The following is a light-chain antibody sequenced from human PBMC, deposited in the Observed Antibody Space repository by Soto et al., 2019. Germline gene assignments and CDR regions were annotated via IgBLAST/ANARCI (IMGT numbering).Light chain of an antibody. Sequence: EIVLAQSPGTLSLSPGERATLSCRASQTVSSNHLAWYQQKPGQAPRLLIYGASTRATGIPARFSGSGSGTEFTLTISSLQSEDFAVYYCQQYNKWPLTFGGGTKVDIK. V-gene: IGKV3-15*01. CDR2: GAS. J-gene: IGKJ4*01. CDR3: QQYNKWPLT. CDR1: QTVSSN.